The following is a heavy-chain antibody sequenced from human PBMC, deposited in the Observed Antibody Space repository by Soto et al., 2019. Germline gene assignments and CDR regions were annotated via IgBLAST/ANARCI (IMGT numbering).Heavy chain of an antibody. CDR2: ISGGSPKE. CDR1: GFPFDNYA. D-gene: IGHD2-21*02. Sequence: GGSLRLSCEASGFPFDNYAMSWVRQAPGKGLEWVSAISGGSPKEFYAESVKGRFTISRDNSKNTLFLEMNSLRADDAALYYCAKDFSRDSFPQKPYCGGDCYTLDSWGQATKVTVSS. J-gene: IGHJ4*02. V-gene: IGHV3-23*01. CDR3: AKDFSRDSFPQKPYCGGDCYTLDS.